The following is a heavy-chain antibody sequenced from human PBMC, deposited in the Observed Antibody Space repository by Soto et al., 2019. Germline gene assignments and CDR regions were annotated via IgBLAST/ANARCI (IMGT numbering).Heavy chain of an antibody. J-gene: IGHJ6*02. Sequence: SETLSLTCTVSGGSISSSSYYWGWIRQPPGKGLEWIGSIYYSGYTYYNPSLKSRVAISLDTSKRQFSLKLTSVTATDTGVYYCARQGFGALHGLVDVWAQGTTVTVSS. CDR2: IYYSGYT. V-gene: IGHV4-39*01. CDR3: ARQGFGALHGLVDV. D-gene: IGHD3-10*01. CDR1: GGSISSSSYY.